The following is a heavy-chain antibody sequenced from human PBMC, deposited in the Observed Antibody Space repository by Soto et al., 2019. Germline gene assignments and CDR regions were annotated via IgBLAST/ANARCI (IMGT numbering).Heavy chain of an antibody. J-gene: IGHJ4*02. CDR1: GFTFSSYG. CDR2: ISYDGSNK. V-gene: IGHV3-30*18. D-gene: IGHD6-19*01. CDR3: AKDWALYSSGWYLEY. Sequence: QVQLVESGGGVVQPGRSLRLSCAASGFTFSSYGMHWVRQAPGKGLEWVAVISYDGSNKYYADSVKGRFTISRDNSKNTLYLQMNSLRAEDTAVYYCAKDWALYSSGWYLEYWGQGTLVTVSS.